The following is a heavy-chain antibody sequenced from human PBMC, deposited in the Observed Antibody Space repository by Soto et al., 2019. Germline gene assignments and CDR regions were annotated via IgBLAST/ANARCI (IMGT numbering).Heavy chain of an antibody. CDR1: VGTFSSYA. J-gene: IGHJ6*02. V-gene: IGHV1-69*12. CDR2: IIPIFGTA. CDR3: ARPIGDYPLYYYDYGIDV. Sequence: QVQLVQSGAEVKKPGSSVKVSCKASVGTFSSYAISWVRQAPGQGLEWMGGIIPIFGTANYAQKFQGRVTITADESTSTADMELSSLRSEETAVYYCARPIGDYPLYYYDYGIDVWGQGNTVTVSS. D-gene: IGHD4-17*01.